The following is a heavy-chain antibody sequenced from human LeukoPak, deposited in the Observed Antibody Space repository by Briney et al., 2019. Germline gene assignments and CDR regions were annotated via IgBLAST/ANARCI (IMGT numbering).Heavy chain of an antibody. CDR2: IYHSGST. Sequence: SETLSLTCTVSGGSISGSSYYWGWIRQPPGKGLEWIGEIYHSGSTNYNPSLKSRVTISVDKSKNQFSLKLSSVTAADTAVYYCASDIAARRSPVDYWGQGTLVTVSS. CDR1: GGSISGSSYY. J-gene: IGHJ4*02. CDR3: ASDIAARRSPVDY. V-gene: IGHV4-39*07. D-gene: IGHD6-6*01.